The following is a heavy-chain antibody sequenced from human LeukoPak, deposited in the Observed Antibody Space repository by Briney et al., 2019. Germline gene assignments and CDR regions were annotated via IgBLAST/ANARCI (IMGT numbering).Heavy chain of an antibody. J-gene: IGHJ4*02. V-gene: IGHV4-59*01. Sequence: SETLSLTCTVSGGSISSYYWGWIRQPPGKGLEWIGYIYYSGSTNYNPSLKSRVTMSVDTSKNQFSLGLSAVTAADTAVYYCATYPGYCSGGGCYHLDYWGQGTLVTVSS. D-gene: IGHD2-15*01. CDR1: GGSISSYY. CDR3: ATYPGYCSGGGCYHLDY. CDR2: IYYSGST.